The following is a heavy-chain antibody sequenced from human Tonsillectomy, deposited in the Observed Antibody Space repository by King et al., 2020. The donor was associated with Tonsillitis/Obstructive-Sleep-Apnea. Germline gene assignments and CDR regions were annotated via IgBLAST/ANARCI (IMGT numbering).Heavy chain of an antibody. V-gene: IGHV3-21*01. CDR2: ISSSSSYI. D-gene: IGHD3-3*01. J-gene: IGHJ6*02. CDR1: GFTFSPYS. Sequence: EVQLVESGGGLVKPGGSLRLSCAASGFTFSPYSMNWVRQAPGKGLEWVSSISSSSSYIYYADSVKGRFTVSRDNAKNSLYLQMNSLRAEDTAVYYCASEGDLRFLEWLPDSGMDVWGQGTTVTVSS. CDR3: ASEGDLRFLEWLPDSGMDV.